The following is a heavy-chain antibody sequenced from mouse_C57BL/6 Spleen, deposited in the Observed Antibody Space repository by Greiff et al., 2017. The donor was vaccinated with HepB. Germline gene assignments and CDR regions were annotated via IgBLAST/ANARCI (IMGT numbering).Heavy chain of an antibody. CDR3: ARTRGGGTFDY. V-gene: IGHV1-61*01. CDR1: GYTFTSYW. CDR2: IYPSDSET. Sequence: VQLQQPGAELVRPGSSVKLSCKASGYTFTSYWMDWVKQRPGQGLEWIGNIYPSDSETHYNQKFKDKATLTVDKSSSTAYMQLSSLTSEDSAVYYGARTRGGGTFDYWGQGTTLTVSS. J-gene: IGHJ2*01. D-gene: IGHD3-3*01.